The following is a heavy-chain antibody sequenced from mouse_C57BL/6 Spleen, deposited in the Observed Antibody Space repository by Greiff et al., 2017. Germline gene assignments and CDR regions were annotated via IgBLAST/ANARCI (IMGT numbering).Heavy chain of an antibody. D-gene: IGHD1-1*01. J-gene: IGHJ1*03. CDR2: IWTGGGT. V-gene: IGHV2-9-1*01. CDR3: ARSNYYGSSYGYFDV. CDR1: GFSLTSYA. Sequence: QVQLQESGPGLVAPSQSLSITCTVSGFSLTSYAISWVRQPPGKGLEWLGVIWTGGGTNYNSALKSRLSISKDNSKSQVFFKMNSLQTDDTSRDYCARSNYYGSSYGYFDVWGTGTTVTVSS.